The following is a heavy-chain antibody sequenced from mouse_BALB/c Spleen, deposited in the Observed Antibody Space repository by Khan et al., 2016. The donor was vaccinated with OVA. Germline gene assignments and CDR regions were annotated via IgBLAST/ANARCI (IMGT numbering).Heavy chain of an antibody. CDR1: GYSFTDYN. Sequence: EVKLLESGPELVKPGASVKVSCKASGYSFTDYNMFWVKQSLGKTLEWIGYIDPYTGGTNYNQKFMGRATLTVDKSSSTAFMHLNSLTSGDSAVYYCALIYHYGSGFDYWGQGTTLTVSS. D-gene: IGHD1-1*01. CDR3: ALIYHYGSGFDY. CDR2: IDPYTGGT. V-gene: IGHV1S135*01. J-gene: IGHJ2*01.